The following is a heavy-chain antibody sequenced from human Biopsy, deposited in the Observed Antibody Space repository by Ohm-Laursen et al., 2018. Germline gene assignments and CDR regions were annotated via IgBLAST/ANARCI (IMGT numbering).Heavy chain of an antibody. V-gene: IGHV4-59*01. J-gene: IGHJ3*02. CDR3: ARVSRSIYDSTFDSFNI. CDR2: IDYRGST. Sequence: GTLSLTCCVSGGSFSTYYWTWIRQPPGKGLEWIACIDYRGSTNYNPSLKSRVSISIDTSQNQLSLRLNSVTAADTAVYYCARVSRSIYDSTFDSFNIWGPGTMVTVSS. D-gene: IGHD3-22*01. CDR1: GGSFSTYY.